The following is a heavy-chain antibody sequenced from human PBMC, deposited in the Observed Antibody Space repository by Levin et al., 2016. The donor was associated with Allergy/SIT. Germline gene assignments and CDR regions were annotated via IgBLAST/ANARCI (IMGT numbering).Heavy chain of an antibody. CDR1: RFTFSTFA. D-gene: IGHD4-11*01. CDR2: ISNDGSSK. V-gene: IGHV3-30*18. Sequence: GGSLRLSCAVSRFTFSTFAMHWVRQAPGKGLEWVAVISNDGSSKYCADSVKGRFTISRDNSKNTLYLQMNSLRPEDTALYYCAKATVTSLAFYYFGMDVWGQGTTVTVSS. CDR3: AKATVTSLAFYYFGMDV. J-gene: IGHJ6*02.